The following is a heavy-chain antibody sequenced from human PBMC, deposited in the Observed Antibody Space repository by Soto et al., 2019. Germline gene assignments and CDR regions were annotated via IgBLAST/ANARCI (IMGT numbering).Heavy chain of an antibody. V-gene: IGHV5-10-1*01. CDR3: ARVGYYDILTGYQTYYYYYGMDV. Sequence: GESLKISCKGSGYSFTSYWISWVRQMPGKGLEWMGRIDPSDSYTNYSPSFQGHVTISADKSISTAYLQWSSLKASDTAMYYCARVGYYDILTGYQTYYYYYGMDVWGQGTTVTGSS. CDR1: GYSFTSYW. CDR2: IDPSDSYT. D-gene: IGHD3-9*01. J-gene: IGHJ6*02.